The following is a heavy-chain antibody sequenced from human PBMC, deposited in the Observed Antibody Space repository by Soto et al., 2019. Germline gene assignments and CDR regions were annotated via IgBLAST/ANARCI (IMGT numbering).Heavy chain of an antibody. CDR2: FDPEDGET. CDR3: ATGSITMVRRGPIYYYYYGMDV. V-gene: IGHV1-24*01. Sequence: ASVKVSCKVSGYTLTELSMHWVRQAPGKGLEWMGGFDPEDGETIYAQKFQGRVTMTEDTSTDTAYMELSSLRSEDTAVYYCATGSITMVRRGPIYYYYYGMDVWGQGTTVTVSS. CDR1: GYTLTELS. J-gene: IGHJ6*02. D-gene: IGHD3-10*01.